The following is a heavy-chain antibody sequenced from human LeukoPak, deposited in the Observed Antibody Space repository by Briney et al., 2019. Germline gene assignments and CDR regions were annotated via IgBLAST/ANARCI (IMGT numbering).Heavy chain of an antibody. CDR3: ARFVVVTAGDY. J-gene: IGHJ4*01. Sequence: GGSLRLSCSASGFTLSNYWMLWVRQAPGKGLVWVARLYSNGAFTTYADSVKGRFTISRDNAKNTLYLQMSSLRVEDTAVYYCARFVVVTAGDYWGQGTLVTVSS. D-gene: IGHD2-21*02. CDR2: LYSNGAFT. V-gene: IGHV3-74*01. CDR1: GFTLSNYW.